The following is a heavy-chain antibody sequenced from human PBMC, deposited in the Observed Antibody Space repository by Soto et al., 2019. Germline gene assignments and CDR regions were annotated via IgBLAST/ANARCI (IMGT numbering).Heavy chain of an antibody. Sequence: HVQLQESGPGLVKPSETLSLTCPVSGSSVTQYYWNWIRQSPGKGLEWMVSDSSTGSTVYNPSLTSRVTVSLDTSKNQFSLTLNSVTAADTAVYHCARGGGRPYHNREFDLWAQGTLVTVSS. V-gene: IGHV4-59*02. CDR3: ARGGGRPYHNREFDL. CDR2: DSSTGST. J-gene: IGHJ4*02. D-gene: IGHD6-25*01. CDR1: GSSVTQYY.